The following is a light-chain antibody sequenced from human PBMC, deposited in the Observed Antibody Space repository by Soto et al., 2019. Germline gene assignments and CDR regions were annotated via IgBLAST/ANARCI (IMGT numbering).Light chain of an antibody. CDR3: QIWGTGFQF. V-gene: IGLV4-69*01. J-gene: IGLJ7*01. CDR1: SGHSSYA. Sequence: QLVLTQSPSASASLGASVKLTCTLSSGHSSYAFAWHQKQPGKGPRYLMDLNNDGSHTKGDGIPDRFSGSSSGADRYLIISSLQSEDEADYYCQIWGTGFQFFGGGTQLTVL. CDR2: LNNDGSH.